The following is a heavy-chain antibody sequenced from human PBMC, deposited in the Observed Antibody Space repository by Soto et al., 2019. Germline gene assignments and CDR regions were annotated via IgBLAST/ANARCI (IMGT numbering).Heavy chain of an antibody. CDR2: ISGSGGST. J-gene: IGHJ4*02. CDR3: AKDVMEMATTIYYFDY. CDR1: GFTFSSYA. D-gene: IGHD1-1*01. V-gene: IGHV3-23*01. Sequence: EVQLLESGGGLVQPGGSLRLSCAASGFTFSSYAMSWVRQAPGKGLEWVSAISGSGGSTYYADSVKGRFTISRDNSKNTLYLQMNSLRAEDTAVYYCAKDVMEMATTIYYFDYWGQGTLVTVSS.